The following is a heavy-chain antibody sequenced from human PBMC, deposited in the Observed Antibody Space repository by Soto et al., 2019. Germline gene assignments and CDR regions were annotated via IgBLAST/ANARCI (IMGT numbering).Heavy chain of an antibody. J-gene: IGHJ3*02. V-gene: IGHV5-51*01. Sequence: PXESLTMFFTGFGYSFTTYWIGWVRQMPGGGLEWMGIIYSGHSEIRYSPAFQGHVTISADKSMSTAYLQCSNLKASDTATYFCARRGSYETFDIWGQGTMVTV. D-gene: IGHD1-26*01. CDR3: ARRGSYETFDI. CDR2: IYSGHSEI. CDR1: GYSFTTYW.